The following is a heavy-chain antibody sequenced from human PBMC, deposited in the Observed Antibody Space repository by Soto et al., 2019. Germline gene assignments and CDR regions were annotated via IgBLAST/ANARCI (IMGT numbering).Heavy chain of an antibody. CDR1: GFTFSSYA. CDR3: AKDERGISGPMRY. J-gene: IGHJ4*02. V-gene: IGHV3-23*01. CDR2: MSGSGGST. Sequence: EVQLLESGGGLVQPGGSLRLSCAASGFTFSSYAMSWVRQAPGKGLEWVSAMSGSGGSTYYADSVKGRFTISRDNSKNTLYLQMNSLRAEDTAAYYCAKDERGISGPMRYWGQGTLVTVSS. D-gene: IGHD6-19*01.